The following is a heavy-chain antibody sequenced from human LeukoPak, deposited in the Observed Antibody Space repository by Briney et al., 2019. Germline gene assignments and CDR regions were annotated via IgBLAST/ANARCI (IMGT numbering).Heavy chain of an antibody. CDR2: IYYSGST. Sequence: PSETLSLTCTVSGGSVSSGSYYWSWIRQPPGKGLEWIGYIYYSGSTNYNPSLKSRVTISVDTSKNQFSLKLSSVTAADTAVYYCARGGKWELYYYYYGMDVWGQGTTVTVSS. D-gene: IGHD1-26*01. V-gene: IGHV4-61*01. CDR3: ARGGKWELYYYYYGMDV. J-gene: IGHJ6*02. CDR1: GGSVSSGSYY.